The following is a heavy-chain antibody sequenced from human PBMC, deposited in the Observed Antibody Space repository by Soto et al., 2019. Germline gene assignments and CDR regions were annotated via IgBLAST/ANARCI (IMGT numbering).Heavy chain of an antibody. CDR1: GGSFSGYY. Sequence: QVQLQQWGAGLLKPSETLSLTCAVYGGSFSGYYWSWIRQPPGKGLEWIGEINHSGSTNYNPSLKSRVTISVDTSKNQFSLKLSSVTAADTAVYYCATAQRSRSYCSGGSCSKGFDYWGQGTLVTVSS. CDR3: ATAQRSRSYCSGGSCSKGFDY. V-gene: IGHV4-34*01. D-gene: IGHD2-15*01. CDR2: INHSGST. J-gene: IGHJ4*02.